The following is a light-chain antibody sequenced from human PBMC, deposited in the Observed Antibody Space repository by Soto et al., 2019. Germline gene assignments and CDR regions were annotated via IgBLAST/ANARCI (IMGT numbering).Light chain of an antibody. V-gene: IGLV2-8*01. CDR3: SSYAGSNNFV. J-gene: IGLJ1*01. CDR2: EVS. Sequence: QSALTQPPSASGSPGQSVTISCTGTSRDIGAYIYVSWYQQHPGKAPKLMISEVSRRPSGVPERFSGSKSGKTASLTVSGLQADDEAHYYCSSYAGSNNFVFGTGTKVIVL. CDR1: SRDIGAYIY.